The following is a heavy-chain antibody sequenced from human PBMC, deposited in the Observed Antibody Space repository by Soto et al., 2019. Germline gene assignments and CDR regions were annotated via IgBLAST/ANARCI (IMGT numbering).Heavy chain of an antibody. CDR1: GFTFSSYS. Sequence: PGGSLRLSCAASGFTFSSYSMHWVRQAPGKGLEWVSAITRNSDIYYADSVKGRFTISRDNAQNSVSLQMDSLRAEDTAVYYCAREETAWPLAYGLDVWGQGTTVTVSS. J-gene: IGHJ6*02. CDR3: AREETAWPLAYGLDV. V-gene: IGHV3-21*01. D-gene: IGHD2-21*02. CDR2: ITRNSDI.